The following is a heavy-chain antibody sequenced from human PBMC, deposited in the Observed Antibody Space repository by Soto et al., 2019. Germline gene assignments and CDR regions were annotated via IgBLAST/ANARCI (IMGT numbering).Heavy chain of an antibody. CDR1: GGSISSSSYY. CDR3: AGRITMVRGAGRAYFDY. V-gene: IGHV4-39*01. Sequence: SETLSLTCTVSGGSISSSSYYWGWIRQPPGKGLEWIGSIYYSGSTYYNPSLKSRVTISVDTSKNQFSLKLSSVTAADTAVYYCAGRITMVRGAGRAYFDYWGQGTLVTVS. D-gene: IGHD3-10*01. J-gene: IGHJ4*02. CDR2: IYYSGST.